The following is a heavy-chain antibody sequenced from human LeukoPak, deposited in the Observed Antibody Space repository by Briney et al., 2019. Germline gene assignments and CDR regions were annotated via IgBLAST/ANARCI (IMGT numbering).Heavy chain of an antibody. D-gene: IGHD3-10*01. V-gene: IGHV3-64*01. CDR1: GFTFSDYA. J-gene: IGHJ4*02. CDR2: ISTDGGGT. Sequence: PGGSLRLSCAASGFTFSDYAMHWVRQAPGKGLEYVSAISTDGGGTYYVNSVKGRFTISRDNSKNTLYLQMGSLRAEDMAVYYCARYGSGSYSHYWGQRTLVTVSS. CDR3: ARYGSGSYSHY.